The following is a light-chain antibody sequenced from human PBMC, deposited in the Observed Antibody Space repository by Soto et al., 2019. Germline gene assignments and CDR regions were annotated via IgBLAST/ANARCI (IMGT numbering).Light chain of an antibody. Sequence: DIQMTQSPSTLSASVGDRVTITCRASQSISSWLAWYQQKPGKAPKLLIYKASSLESGVPSRFSGSGSGTEFTLTISSLQPEDFATYYCQQSYNTLALTFGGGTKV. J-gene: IGKJ4*01. CDR2: KAS. V-gene: IGKV1-5*03. CDR3: QQSYNTLALT. CDR1: QSISSW.